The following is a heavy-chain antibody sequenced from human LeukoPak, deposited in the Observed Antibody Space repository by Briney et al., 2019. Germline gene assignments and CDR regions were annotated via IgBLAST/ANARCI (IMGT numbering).Heavy chain of an antibody. D-gene: IGHD2-15*01. V-gene: IGHV3-23*01. CDR2: IGVSDGNT. CDR1: RFTFNTYA. Sequence: GGSLRLSCAASRFTFNTYAMSWIRQAPGKGLEWVSTIGVSDGNTYYADSVKGRLTISRDNSKNTLYLQMNSLRAEDTAVYYCAKDAGGGLYYYYGMDVWGQGTTVTVSS. J-gene: IGHJ6*02. CDR3: AKDAGGGLYYYYGMDV.